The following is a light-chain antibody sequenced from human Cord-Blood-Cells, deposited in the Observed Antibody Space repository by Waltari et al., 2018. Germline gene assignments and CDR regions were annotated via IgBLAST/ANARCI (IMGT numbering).Light chain of an antibody. J-gene: IGLJ1*01. V-gene: IGLV2-14*03. CDR1: SSDVGGYNY. CDR3: SSYTSSSTLV. CDR2: AVS. Sequence: QSALTQPASVSGSPGQSITISCTGTSSDVGGYNYVSWYQQHQGKAPKLMIYAVSNRPSGVSNRFSGSKSGNTASLTISGLQAEDEADYYCSSYTSSSTLVFGTGTKVTVL.